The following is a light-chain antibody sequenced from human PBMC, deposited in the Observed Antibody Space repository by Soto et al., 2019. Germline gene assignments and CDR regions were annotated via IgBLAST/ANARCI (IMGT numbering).Light chain of an antibody. Sequence: ENVLTQSPATLSLSPGERATLSCRANQTVSKYLVWYQQKPGQAPRLLIYDASNRATGIPARFSGSGSGTDLTLTICSLEPEDFAVYYCQQRSNWPLTFGGGTKVQIK. CDR1: QTVSKY. J-gene: IGKJ4*01. V-gene: IGKV3-11*01. CDR2: DAS. CDR3: QQRSNWPLT.